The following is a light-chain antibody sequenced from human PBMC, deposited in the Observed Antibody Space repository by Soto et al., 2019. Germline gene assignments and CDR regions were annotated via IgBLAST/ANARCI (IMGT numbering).Light chain of an antibody. V-gene: IGKV3-15*01. Sequence: IVLTQSPATLSVYPGERATLSCRASQSVSSNLAWYQQKPGQAPRLLIYGASTRATGIPARFSGSGSGTEFTLTISSLQSEDFAVYYCQQYNNWPPNTFGQGTRLEIK. CDR1: QSVSSN. J-gene: IGKJ5*01. CDR2: GAS. CDR3: QQYNNWPPNT.